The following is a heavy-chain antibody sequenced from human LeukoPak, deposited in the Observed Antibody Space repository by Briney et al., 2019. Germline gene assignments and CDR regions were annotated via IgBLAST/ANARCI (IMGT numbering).Heavy chain of an antibody. V-gene: IGHV3-66*01. CDR3: ARVPDYGATSQSHSGMDV. Sequence: GGSLRLSCAASGFTVSSTYMTWVRQSPGKGLQWVSVIFAGGNKYYTASVRARSTIFRDNSKNIVSLNMNRLRVEDTAVYYCARVPDYGATSQSHSGMDVWGQGTTVTVSS. J-gene: IGHJ6*02. CDR2: IFAGGNK. CDR1: GFTVSSTY. D-gene: IGHD4-17*01.